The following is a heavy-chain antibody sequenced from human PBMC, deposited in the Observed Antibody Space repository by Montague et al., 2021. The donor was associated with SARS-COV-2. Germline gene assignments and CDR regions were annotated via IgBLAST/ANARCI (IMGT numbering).Heavy chain of an antibody. V-gene: IGHV3-23*01. J-gene: IGHJ3*01. D-gene: IGHD7-27*01. CDR3: AKDRLGTLADASDV. CDR2: IGGSGEST. Sequence: SLRLSCAASGFAFRNYVMTWVRQAPGKGLEWVSGIGGSGESTYYADSAKGRSTISRDNSKNTLFLQMTSLRDEDTAVYYCAKDRLGTLADASDVWGQGTVVTVSS. CDR1: GFAFRNYV.